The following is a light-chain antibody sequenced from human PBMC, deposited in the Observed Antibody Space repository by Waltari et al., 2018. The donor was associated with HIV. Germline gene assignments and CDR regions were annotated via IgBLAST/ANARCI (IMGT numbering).Light chain of an antibody. V-gene: IGLV1-40*01. CDR3: QSYDSTLSGHVI. Sequence: QSVLTPPPSVSAAPGQRATLSCTGSRSPTGAGHAVSWSQPLPGKAPKLLIYGNRHRPSGVPDRFSGSKSGTSASLAITGLQAEDEADYYCQSYDSTLSGHVIFGTGTKLTV. J-gene: IGLJ2*01. CDR2: GNR. CDR1: RSPTGAGHA.